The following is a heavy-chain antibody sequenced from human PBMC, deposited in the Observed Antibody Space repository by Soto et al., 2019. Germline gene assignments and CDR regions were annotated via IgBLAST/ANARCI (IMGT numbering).Heavy chain of an antibody. Sequence: QVRLVQSGAEVKKPGASVKVSCKGSGYTFTSYGITWVRQDPGQGLEWMGWISAHNGNTNYAQKLQGRVTVTRDTSTSTAYMELRSLRSDDTAFYYCARGRYGDYWGQGALVTVSS. CDR1: GYTFTSYG. CDR2: ISAHNGNT. D-gene: IGHD1-1*01. CDR3: ARGRYGDY. V-gene: IGHV1-18*01. J-gene: IGHJ4*02.